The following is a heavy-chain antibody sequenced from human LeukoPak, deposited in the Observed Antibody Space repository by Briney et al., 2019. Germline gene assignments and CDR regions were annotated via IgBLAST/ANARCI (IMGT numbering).Heavy chain of an antibody. CDR2: INNDGRSI. D-gene: IGHD3-3*01. J-gene: IGHJ3*02. CDR1: GFTFSGHW. CDR3: AKSALGSGSYDAFDI. Sequence: GGSLRLSCAAFGFTFSGHWMHWVRHIPGKGLTWVSRINNDGRSISYADSVKGRFTISRDNSKNTLYLQMNSLRAEDTAVYYCAKSALGSGSYDAFDIWGQGTMVTVSS. V-gene: IGHV3-74*01.